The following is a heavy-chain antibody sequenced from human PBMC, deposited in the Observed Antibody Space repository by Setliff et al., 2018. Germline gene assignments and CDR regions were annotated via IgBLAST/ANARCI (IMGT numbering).Heavy chain of an antibody. J-gene: IGHJ4*02. CDR1: GYTFRQSI. V-gene: IGHV1-18*01. Sequence: GASVKVSCKASGYTFRQSIVSWVRQAPGQGLEWLGWIGVYSGNTYSAQRFQGRVSWTTDESTNTAYLELRGLRSDDTAVYYCTRLVRFCSTTSCQRTSGDDFWGLGTLVTVSS. D-gene: IGHD2-2*01. CDR3: TRLVRFCSTTSCQRTSGDDF. CDR2: IGVYSGNT.